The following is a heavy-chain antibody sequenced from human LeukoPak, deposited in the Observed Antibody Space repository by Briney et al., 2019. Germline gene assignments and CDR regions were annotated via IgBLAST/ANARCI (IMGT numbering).Heavy chain of an antibody. CDR3: ARRIAAAGTFY. D-gene: IGHD6-13*01. V-gene: IGHV4-39*01. J-gene: IGHJ4*02. Sequence: SETLSLTCTVSGGSISSSSYYWGWIRQPPGKGLEWIGSIYYSGSAYYNPSLKSRVTISVDTSKNQFSLKLSSVTAADTAVYYCARRIAAAGTFYWGQGTLVTVSS. CDR1: GGSISSSSYY. CDR2: IYYSGSA.